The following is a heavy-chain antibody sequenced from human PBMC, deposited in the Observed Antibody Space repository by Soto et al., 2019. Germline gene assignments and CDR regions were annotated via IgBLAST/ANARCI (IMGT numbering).Heavy chain of an antibody. CDR2: INAGNGNT. J-gene: IGHJ4*02. V-gene: IGHV1-3*01. CDR3: ASFGITMIVVAPRV. Sequence: GASVKVSCKASGYTFTSCAMYWVRQAPGQRLEWMGWINAGNGNTKYSQKFQGRVTITRDTSASTAYMELSSLRSEDTAVYYCASFGITMIVVAPRVWGQGTLVTVSS. CDR1: GYTFTSCA. D-gene: IGHD3-22*01.